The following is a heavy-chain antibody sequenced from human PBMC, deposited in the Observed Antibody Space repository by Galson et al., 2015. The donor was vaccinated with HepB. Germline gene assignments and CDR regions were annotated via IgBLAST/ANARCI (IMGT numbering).Heavy chain of an antibody. Sequence: SLRLSCAASGFTFSSYGMHWVRQAPGKGLEWVAVIWYDGSNKYYADSVKGRFTISRDNSKNTLYLQMNSLRAEDTAVYYCAREKIIAVAALDYWGQGTLVTVSS. CDR1: GFTFSSYG. V-gene: IGHV3-33*08. J-gene: IGHJ4*02. CDR3: AREKIIAVAALDY. CDR2: IWYDGSNK. D-gene: IGHD6-19*01.